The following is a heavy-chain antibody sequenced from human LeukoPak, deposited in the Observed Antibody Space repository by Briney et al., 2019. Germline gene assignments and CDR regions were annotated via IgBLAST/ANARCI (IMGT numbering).Heavy chain of an antibody. J-gene: IGHJ4*02. Sequence: SETLSLTCTVSGGSISSSSYYWGWIRQPPGKGLEWIGSIYYSGSTYYNPSLKSRVTISVDTSKNQLSLKLSSVTAADTAVYYCARTVAGNDYFDYWGQGTLVTVSS. CDR1: GGSISSSSYY. V-gene: IGHV4-39*01. CDR2: IYYSGST. D-gene: IGHD6-19*01. CDR3: ARTVAGNDYFDY.